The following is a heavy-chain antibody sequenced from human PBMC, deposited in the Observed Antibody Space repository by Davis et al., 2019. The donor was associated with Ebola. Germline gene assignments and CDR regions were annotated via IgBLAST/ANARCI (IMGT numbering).Heavy chain of an antibody. CDR1: GFSFSKHF. CDR2: VKSDGSFT. V-gene: IGHV3-74*01. CDR3: AKSSSDLTATPFDY. Sequence: GESLKISCAASGFSFSKHFMHWVRQAPGKGLESVSVVKSDGSFTSYADSVKGRFTISRDNAKNTVDLQMNSLRAEDTAVYYCAKSSSDLTATPFDYWGQGTLVTVSS. J-gene: IGHJ4*02.